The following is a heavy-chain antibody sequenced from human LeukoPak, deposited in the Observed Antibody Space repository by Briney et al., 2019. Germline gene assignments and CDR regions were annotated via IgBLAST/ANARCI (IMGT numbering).Heavy chain of an antibody. CDR1: GYSISSGYY. CDR2: IYHSGST. CDR3: AREFTMVRGVILNWFDP. V-gene: IGHV4-38-2*02. J-gene: IGHJ5*02. Sequence: PSETLSLTCAVSGYSISSGYYWGWIRQPPGKGLEWIGSIYHSGSTYYNPSLKSRVTISEDTSKNQFSLKLSSVTAADTAVYYCAREFTMVRGVILNWFDPWGQGTLVTVSS. D-gene: IGHD3-10*01.